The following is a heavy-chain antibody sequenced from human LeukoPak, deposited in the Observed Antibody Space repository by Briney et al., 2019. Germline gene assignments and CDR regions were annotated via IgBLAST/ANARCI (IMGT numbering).Heavy chain of an antibody. CDR1: GFTFSSYA. D-gene: IGHD5-18*01. J-gene: IGHJ4*02. Sequence: GGSLGLSCAASGFTFSSYAMHWVRQAPGKGLEWVAVISYDGSNKYYADFVEGRFTISRDNSKNTLYLRMNSLRAEDTAVYYCARDDEKGYTAMVNVVGYWGQGTLVTVSS. CDR3: ARDDEKGYTAMVNVVGY. CDR2: ISYDGSNK. V-gene: IGHV3-30*04.